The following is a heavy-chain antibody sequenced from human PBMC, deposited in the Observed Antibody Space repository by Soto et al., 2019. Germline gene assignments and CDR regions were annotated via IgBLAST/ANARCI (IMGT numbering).Heavy chain of an antibody. CDR1: GYTFTSYG. CDR2: ISGYNGNT. D-gene: IGHD3-10*01. CDR3: ARAGKDYYGSGSPYYDGMDV. Sequence: QVQLVQSGAEVKKPGASVKVSCKASGYTFTSYGVSWVRQAPGQGLEWMGWISGYNGNTNYAQKLQGRVTMTTDTTTSTAFMELRSLRSDATAVYYCARAGKDYYGSGSPYYDGMDVWGQGITVTVSS. J-gene: IGHJ6*02. V-gene: IGHV1-18*04.